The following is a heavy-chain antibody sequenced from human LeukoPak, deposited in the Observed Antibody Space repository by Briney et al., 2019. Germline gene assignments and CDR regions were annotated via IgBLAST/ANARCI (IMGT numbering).Heavy chain of an antibody. CDR1: GFTFSSYA. J-gene: IGHJ6*02. V-gene: IGHV3-23*01. CDR2: ISGSGGST. CDR3: AKGSYCSSTSCPPSYYYYGMDV. D-gene: IGHD2-2*01. Sequence: PGGSLRLSCAASGFTFSSYAMSWVRQAPGKGLEWVSAISGSGGSTYYADSVKGRFTISRDNSKNTPYLQMNSLRAEDTAVYYCAKGSYCSSTSCPPSYYYYGMDVWGQGTTVTVSS.